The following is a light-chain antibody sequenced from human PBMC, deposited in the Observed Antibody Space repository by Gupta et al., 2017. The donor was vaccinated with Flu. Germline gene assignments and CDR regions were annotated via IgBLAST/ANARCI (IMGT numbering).Light chain of an antibody. CDR3: QVWDTSAL. CDR2: RDN. Sequence: SYDLTQPLSVSVALGQTARITCGGHNIGSKNVHWYQQKPGQASLLVIYRDNNRPSGIPERFSGSNSGNTATLTISRAQAGDEADYYCQVWDTSALFGGGTKLTVL. CDR1: NIGSKN. J-gene: IGLJ2*01. V-gene: IGLV3-9*01.